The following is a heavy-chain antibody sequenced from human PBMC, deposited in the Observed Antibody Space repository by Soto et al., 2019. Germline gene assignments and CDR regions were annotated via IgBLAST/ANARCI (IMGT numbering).Heavy chain of an antibody. D-gene: IGHD2-8*01. CDR1: GGSFSGYY. CDR2: INHSGST. J-gene: IGHJ6*02. V-gene: IGHV4-34*01. CDR3: ARICTTTDYYHYLMAV. Sequence: SENLSLTCAVYGGSFSGYYWSWIRQPPGKGLEWIGEINHSGSTNYNPSLKSRVTISVDTSKNQFSLKLSSVTAADTAVYYCARICTTTDYYHYLMAVRGQVTSVIVS.